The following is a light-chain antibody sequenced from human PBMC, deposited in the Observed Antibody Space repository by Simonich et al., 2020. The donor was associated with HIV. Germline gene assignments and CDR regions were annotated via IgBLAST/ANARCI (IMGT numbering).Light chain of an antibody. Sequence: EIVMTQSPATLSVSPGERATLSCRASQSLNSNIAWYQQTPGQVPRLLIYGASTRATGIPARFSGSGSGTEFTLTISSLQSEDFAVYYFQQYNNWPPDTFGQGTKMEIK. J-gene: IGKJ2*01. V-gene: IGKV3-15*01. CDR1: QSLNSN. CDR2: GAS. CDR3: QQYNNWPPDT.